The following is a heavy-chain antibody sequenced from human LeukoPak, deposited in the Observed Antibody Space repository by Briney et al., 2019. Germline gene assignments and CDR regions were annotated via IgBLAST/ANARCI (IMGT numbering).Heavy chain of an antibody. CDR3: AKKGSNNWEVYFDY. V-gene: IGHV3-23*01. CDR1: GFTFSSYA. Sequence: GGSLRLSCAASGFTFSSYAMSWVRQAPGKGLEWVSGISGSGDSTYYADLVEGRFTISRDKSKNTLYLQMNSVRAEDTAVYYCAKKGSNNWEVYFDYWGQGTLVTVSS. CDR2: ISGSGDST. J-gene: IGHJ4*02. D-gene: IGHD1-26*01.